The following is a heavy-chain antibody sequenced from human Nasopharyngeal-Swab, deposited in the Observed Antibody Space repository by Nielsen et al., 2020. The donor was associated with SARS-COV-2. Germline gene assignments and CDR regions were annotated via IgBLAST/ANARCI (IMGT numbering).Heavy chain of an antibody. CDR2: ISSSGSTI. CDR3: ARDRHGDDSRNYYYGMDV. Sequence: GESLKISCVASGFTFSGYTMNWVRQAPGKGLEWVSYISSSGSTIYYADSVKGRFTISRDNAKKSLYLQMNSLRAEDTAVYYCARDRHGDDSRNYYYGMDVWGQGTTVSVSS. D-gene: IGHD4-23*01. CDR1: GFTFSGYT. J-gene: IGHJ6*02. V-gene: IGHV3-48*04.